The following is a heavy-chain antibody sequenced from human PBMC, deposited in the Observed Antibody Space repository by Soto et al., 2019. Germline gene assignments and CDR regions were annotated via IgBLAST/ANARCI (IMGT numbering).Heavy chain of an antibody. CDR2: IYSSGST. CDR3: ARGSASSGYSSFDC. Sequence: PGGSLRLSCAASGFTVSSNYMSWVRQAPGKGLEWVSIIYSSGSTYYADSVKGRFTISTDTSTGTVSMELRSLRSDDTAVYYCARGSASSGYSSFDCWGQGTLVTVSS. D-gene: IGHD3-22*01. J-gene: IGHJ4*01. V-gene: IGHV3-66*01. CDR1: GFTVSSNY.